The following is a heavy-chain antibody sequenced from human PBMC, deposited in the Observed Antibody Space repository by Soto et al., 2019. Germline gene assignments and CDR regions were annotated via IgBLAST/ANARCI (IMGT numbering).Heavy chain of an antibody. CDR3: ASLPTSPGIEEAAAKY. CDR2: INHSGST. CDR1: VGSFSGYY. Sequence: SETLSLTCAFYVGSFSGYYWSWIRHPPGKWLEWIGEINHSGSTNYNPSLKSRVTISVDTSKNQFSLKLSSVTAADTAVYYCASLPTSPGIEEAAAKYLGQGTLVTVSS. J-gene: IGHJ4*02. D-gene: IGHD6-13*01. V-gene: IGHV4-34*01.